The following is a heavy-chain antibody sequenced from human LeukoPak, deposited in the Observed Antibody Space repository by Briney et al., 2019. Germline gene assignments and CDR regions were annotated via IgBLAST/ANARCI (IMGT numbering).Heavy chain of an antibody. J-gene: IGHJ2*01. CDR3: ARGYYSSGWQWYFDL. D-gene: IGHD6-19*01. CDR2: SSTYNANT. Sequence: ASVKVSCKASGYTFNKYGINWVRQAPGQGLEWMGWSSTYNANTNYAQTLQGRVTMTTDTSTSTAYMELRSLRSDDTAVYYCARGYYSSGWQWYFDLWGRGTLVTVSS. V-gene: IGHV1-18*01. CDR1: GYTFNKYG.